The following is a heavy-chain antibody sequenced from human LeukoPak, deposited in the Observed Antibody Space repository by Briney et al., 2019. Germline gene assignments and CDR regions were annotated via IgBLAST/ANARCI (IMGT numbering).Heavy chain of an antibody. J-gene: IGHJ6*03. CDR1: RFNFSNYT. Sequence: PGGSLRLSCAAPRFNFSNYTIHWVRQAPGKGLEWVAVISYDGSNRYYADFVRGRFAISRDNSKNTLYLQMNSLRVGDTAVYYCARGVVGENDYYMDVWGKGTTVTVSS. D-gene: IGHD2-15*01. CDR3: ARGVVGENDYYMDV. V-gene: IGHV3-30*09. CDR2: ISYDGSNR.